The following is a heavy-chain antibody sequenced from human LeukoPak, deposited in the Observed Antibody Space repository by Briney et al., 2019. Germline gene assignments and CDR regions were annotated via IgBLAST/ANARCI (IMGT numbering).Heavy chain of an antibody. D-gene: IGHD3-22*01. Sequence: PSETLSLTCIVSGGSISSSSYYWGWIRQPPGKGLEWIGSIYYSGSTYYNPSLKSRVTISVDTSKNQFSLKLSSVTAADTAVYYCARRYYDSSGYYYTDYWGQGTLVTVSS. CDR3: ARRYYDSSGYYYTDY. J-gene: IGHJ4*02. CDR2: IYYSGST. CDR1: GGSISSSSYY. V-gene: IGHV4-39*01.